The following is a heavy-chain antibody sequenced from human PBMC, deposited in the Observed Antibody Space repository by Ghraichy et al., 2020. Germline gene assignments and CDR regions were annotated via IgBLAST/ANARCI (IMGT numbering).Heavy chain of an antibody. Sequence: GGSLRLSCAASGFTLSNYWMHWVRQVPGKGLVWVSRIKSDGSSTTYADSVKGRFTISRDNAKNTLYLQMNSLRADDTAVYYCATPTGDWSYWGQGTMVTVTS. J-gene: IGHJ4*02. CDR1: GFTLSNYW. D-gene: IGHD7-27*01. V-gene: IGHV3-74*01. CDR2: IKSDGSST. CDR3: ATPTGDWSY.